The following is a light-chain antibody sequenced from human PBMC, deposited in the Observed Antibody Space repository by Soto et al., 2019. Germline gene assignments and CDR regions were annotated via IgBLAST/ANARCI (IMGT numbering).Light chain of an antibody. V-gene: IGKV3-20*01. CDR1: QSVSSTY. CDR3: QQYGRSPPFT. J-gene: IGKJ2*01. CDR2: GAS. Sequence: EIVLTQSPGTLSSSPGERATLSCRASQSVSSTYIAWYQQNPGQAPRLLIYGASSRATGIPDRFSGSGSGTDFTLTISRLEPEDFAVYFCQQYGRSPPFTFGQGTKVEIK.